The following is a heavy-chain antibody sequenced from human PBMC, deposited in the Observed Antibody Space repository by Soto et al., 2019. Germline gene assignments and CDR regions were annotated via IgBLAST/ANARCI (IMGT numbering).Heavy chain of an antibody. J-gene: IGHJ5*02. Sequence: GGSLRLSCAASGFTFSSYSMNWVRQAPGKGLEWVSSISSSSSYIYYADSVKGRFTISRDNAKNSLYLQMNSLRAEDTAVYYCARDRGYYGSGSGTFDPWGQGTLVTVSS. CDR1: GFTFSSYS. D-gene: IGHD3-10*01. V-gene: IGHV3-21*01. CDR2: ISSSSSYI. CDR3: ARDRGYYGSGSGTFDP.